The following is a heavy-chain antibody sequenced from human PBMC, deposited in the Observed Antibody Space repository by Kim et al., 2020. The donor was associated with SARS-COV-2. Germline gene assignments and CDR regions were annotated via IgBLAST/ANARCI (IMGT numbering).Heavy chain of an antibody. Sequence: SETLSLTCAVYGGSFSGYYWSWIRQPPGKGLEWIGEINHSGSTNYNPSLKSRVTISVDTSKNQFSLKLSSVTAADTAVYYCARGAIYSAYIAAAETNWFDPWGQGTLVTVSS. CDR3: ARGAIYSAYIAAAETNWFDP. J-gene: IGHJ5*02. D-gene: IGHD6-13*01. V-gene: IGHV4-34*01. CDR1: GGSFSGYY. CDR2: INHSGST.